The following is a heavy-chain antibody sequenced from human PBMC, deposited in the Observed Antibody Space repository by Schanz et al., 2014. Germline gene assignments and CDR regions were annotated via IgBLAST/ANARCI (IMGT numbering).Heavy chain of an antibody. CDR1: GFTFSSYW. J-gene: IGHJ6*02. CDR3: VKDLQRELLRDDHYYGMDV. Sequence: DVQLVESGGTLVQPGGSLIISCAASGFTFSSYWMVWLRQAPGKGLEWVANIEGDGTRTYYVDSVKGRFTVSRDNAENSLYLHMRSLRVDDTAVYYCVKDLQRELLRDDHYYGMDVWGQGTTVTVSS. D-gene: IGHD1-26*01. V-gene: IGHV3-7*01. CDR2: IEGDGTRT.